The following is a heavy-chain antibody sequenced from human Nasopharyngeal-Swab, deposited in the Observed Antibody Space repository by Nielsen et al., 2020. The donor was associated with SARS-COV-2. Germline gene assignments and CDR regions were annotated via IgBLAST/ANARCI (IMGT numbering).Heavy chain of an antibody. D-gene: IGHD3-10*01. CDR2: IYYSGST. Sequence: SETLSLTCTVSGGSISGYYWSWIRQPPGKGLEWIGYIYYSGSTNYNPSLKSRVTISVDTSKNQFSLKLSSVTAADTAVYYCARGYGSGSSVYFDYWGQGTLVTVSS. CDR3: ARGYGSGSSVYFDY. CDR1: GGSISGYY. J-gene: IGHJ4*02. V-gene: IGHV4-59*01.